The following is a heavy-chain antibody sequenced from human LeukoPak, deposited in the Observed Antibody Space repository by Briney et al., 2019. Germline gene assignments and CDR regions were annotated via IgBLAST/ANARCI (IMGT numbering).Heavy chain of an antibody. J-gene: IGHJ6*02. CDR2: ISYDGSKK. D-gene: IGHD6-13*01. CDR3: ANDAAQEQLSNLFYGMDV. V-gene: IGHV3-30-3*02. Sequence: TGGSLRLSCAASGFMFSNCAMHWVRQAPGKGLEWVAFISYDGSKKYYADSVKGRFTISRDNSKNTLYLRMNSLRAEDTAVYYCANDAAQEQLSNLFYGMDVWGQGTTVTVSS. CDR1: GFMFSNCA.